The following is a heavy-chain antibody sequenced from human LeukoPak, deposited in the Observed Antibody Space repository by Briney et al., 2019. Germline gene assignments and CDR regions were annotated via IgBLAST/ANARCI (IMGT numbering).Heavy chain of an antibody. CDR3: AKGGAQKTFPWGMDY. V-gene: IGHV3-30*18. CDR2: ISYDGGIK. J-gene: IGHJ4*02. Sequence: GRSLRLSCAASGFTFSNFYMHWVRQAPGKGLEWVAVISYDGGIKYHGDSVRGRFTASRDNSENTLFLQMNSLRAEDTAIYYCAKGGAQKTFPWGMDYWGQGTLVTVSS. D-gene: IGHD1-26*01. CDR1: GFTFSNFY.